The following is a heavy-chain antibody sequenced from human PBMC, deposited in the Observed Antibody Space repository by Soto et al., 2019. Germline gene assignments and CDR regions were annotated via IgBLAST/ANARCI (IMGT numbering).Heavy chain of an antibody. CDR2: IYYSGST. CDR1: GCSISSGGYY. Sequence: TSETLSLTCTVSGCSISSGGYYWSWIRQHPGKGLEWIGYIYYSGSTYYNPSLKSRVTISVDTSKNQFSLKLSSVTAADTAVYYCARESYYGSGATVVGYWGLGTLVTVSS. J-gene: IGHJ4*02. D-gene: IGHD3-10*01. V-gene: IGHV4-31*03. CDR3: ARESYYGSGATVVGY.